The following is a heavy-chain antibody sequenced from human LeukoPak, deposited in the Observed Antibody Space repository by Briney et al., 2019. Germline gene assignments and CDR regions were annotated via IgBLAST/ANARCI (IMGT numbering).Heavy chain of an antibody. CDR3: ARGRATAGYYGMDV. D-gene: IGHD6-13*01. CDR2: IYHSGST. Sequence: SQTLSLTCAVSGGSISSGGYSWSWIRQPPGKGLEWIGYIYHSGSTYYNPSLKSRVIISVDRSKNQFSLKLSSVTAADTAEYYCARGRATAGYYGMDVWGKGTTVTVSS. CDR1: GGSISSGGYS. J-gene: IGHJ6*04. V-gene: IGHV4-30-2*01.